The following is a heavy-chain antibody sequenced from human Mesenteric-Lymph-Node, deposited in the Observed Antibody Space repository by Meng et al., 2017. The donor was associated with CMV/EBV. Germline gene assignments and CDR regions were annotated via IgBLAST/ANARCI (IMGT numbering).Heavy chain of an antibody. Sequence: GESLKISCAASGFTFSSYGMHWVRQAPGKGLEWVAVIWYDGSNKYYADSVKGRFTISRDNSKHTLYLQMNSLRAEDTAVYYCAKDYDFWSGYPKYYYYGMDVWGQGTTVTVSS. J-gene: IGHJ6*02. CDR3: AKDYDFWSGYPKYYYYGMDV. CDR2: IWYDGSNK. V-gene: IGHV3-33*06. D-gene: IGHD3-3*01. CDR1: GFTFSSYG.